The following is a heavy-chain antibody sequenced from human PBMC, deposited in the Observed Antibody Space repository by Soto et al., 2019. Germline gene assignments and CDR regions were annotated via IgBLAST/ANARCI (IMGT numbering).Heavy chain of an antibody. CDR1: GGAISIYY. CDR3: ARLAQGLWFDP. J-gene: IGHJ5*02. CDR2: IYTSGST. V-gene: IGHV4-4*07. Sequence: PSETLSLTCTVSGGAISIYYWSLIRQPAGKGLEWIGRIYTSGSTNYNPSLKSRVTMSVDTYKNQFSLKLSSVTAADTAVYYCARLAQGLWFDPWGQGTLVTVSS.